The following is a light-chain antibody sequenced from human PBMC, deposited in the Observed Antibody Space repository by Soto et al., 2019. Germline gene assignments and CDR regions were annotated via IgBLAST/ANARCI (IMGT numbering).Light chain of an antibody. CDR3: AAWDDSLTGSWV. Sequence: QSVLTQPPSASGTPGQRVTISCSGSSSNLGQNPVNWYQQLPGTAPKLLIYSXXXXXXXXXXXXXXSKSGTSASLAISGPXXXXXXXXXXAAWDDSLTGSWVFGGGTKLTVL. CDR1: SSNLGQNP. J-gene: IGLJ3*02. CDR2: SXX. V-gene: IGLV1-44*01.